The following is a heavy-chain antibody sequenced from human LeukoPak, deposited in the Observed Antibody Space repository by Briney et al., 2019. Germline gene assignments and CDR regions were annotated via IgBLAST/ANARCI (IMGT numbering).Heavy chain of an antibody. D-gene: IGHD3-9*01. CDR3: ARTDYDIFSASDY. CDR1: GFTFSSYS. V-gene: IGHV3-21*01. CDR2: IIVTSNYK. Sequence: GGSLRLSCAASGFTFSSYSMNWVRQAPGMGLEWVSSIIVTSNYKYYADSVKGRFTISRDNAQSSLYLQMNSLRAEDTAVYYCARTDYDIFSASDYWGQGILVTVSS. J-gene: IGHJ4*02.